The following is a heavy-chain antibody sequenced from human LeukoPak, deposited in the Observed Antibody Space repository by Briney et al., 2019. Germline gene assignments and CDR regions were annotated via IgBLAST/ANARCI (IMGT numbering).Heavy chain of an antibody. CDR1: GGSISSGSYY. D-gene: IGHD6-19*01. J-gene: IGHJ4*02. CDR2: IYTSGST. CDR3: ARGISSGRKSGFDY. Sequence: PSQTLSLTCTVSGGSISSGSYYWSWIRQPAGKGLEWIGRIYTSGSTNYNPSLKSRVTISVDTSKNQFSLKPSSVTAADTAVYYCARGISSGRKSGFDYWGQGTLVTVSS. V-gene: IGHV4-61*02.